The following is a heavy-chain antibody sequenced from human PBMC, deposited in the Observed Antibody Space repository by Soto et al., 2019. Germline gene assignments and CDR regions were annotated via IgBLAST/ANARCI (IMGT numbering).Heavy chain of an antibody. CDR2: INAGNGNT. Sequence: GASVKLSCEACGDRFTSYAMHWVRQAPEQRLEWMGWINAGNGNTKYSQKFQGRVTITRDTSASTAYMELSSLRSEDTAVYYCATVPYGSGSYYYYYGMDVWGQGTTVTVSS. CDR1: GDRFTSYA. CDR3: ATVPYGSGSYYYYYGMDV. D-gene: IGHD3-10*01. J-gene: IGHJ6*02. V-gene: IGHV1-3*01.